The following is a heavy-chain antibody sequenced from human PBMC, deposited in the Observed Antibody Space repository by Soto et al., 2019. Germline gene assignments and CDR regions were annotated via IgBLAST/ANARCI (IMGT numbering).Heavy chain of an antibody. V-gene: IGHV1-2*04. Sequence: QVQLVQSGAEVKKPGSSVKVSCKASGYTFTGYYMHWVRQAPGQGLEWMGWINPNIGGTNYAQKFQGWVTMTRATSISTAYMELSRLRSDDTAVYYCARDSGYSGYDAYYYYGMDVWGQGTTVTVSS. CDR3: ARDSGYSGYDAYYYYGMDV. CDR1: GYTFTGYY. CDR2: INPNIGGT. D-gene: IGHD5-12*01. J-gene: IGHJ6*02.